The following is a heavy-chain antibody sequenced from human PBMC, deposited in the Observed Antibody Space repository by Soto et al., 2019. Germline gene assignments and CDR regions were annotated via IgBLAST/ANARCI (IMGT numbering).Heavy chain of an antibody. J-gene: IGHJ3*02. CDR1: GFTFSSYW. V-gene: IGHV3-7*01. CDR2: IKQDGSEK. CDR3: ARDDCSGGSCYSSASDAFDI. Sequence: EVQLVESGGGLVQPGGSLRLSCAASGFTFSSYWMSWVRQAPGKGLEWVANIKQDGSEKYYVDSVKGRFTISRDNAKNSLYLQMNSLRAEDTAVYYCARDDCSGGSCYSSASDAFDIWGQGTMVTVSS. D-gene: IGHD2-15*01.